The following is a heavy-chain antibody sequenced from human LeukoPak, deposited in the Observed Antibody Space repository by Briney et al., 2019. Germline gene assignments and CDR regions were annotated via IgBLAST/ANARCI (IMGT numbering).Heavy chain of an antibody. V-gene: IGHV3-49*05. J-gene: IGHJ5*02. Sequence: KAGGSLRLSCTASGFTFGDYAMSWFRQAPGKGLEWVGFIRSKAYGGTTEYAASVKGRFTISRDDSKSIAYLEMNSLETEDTAVYSCARSRTTVTTSILAWGQGTLVTVSS. D-gene: IGHD4-17*01. CDR3: ARSRTTVTTSILA. CDR1: GFTFGDYA. CDR2: IRSKAYGGTT.